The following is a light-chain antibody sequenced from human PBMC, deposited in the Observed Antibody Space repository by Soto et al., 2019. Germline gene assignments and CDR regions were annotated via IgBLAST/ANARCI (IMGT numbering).Light chain of an antibody. V-gene: IGKV3-20*01. J-gene: IGKJ1*01. Sequence: EIVFTQSPGTLSLSPGERATLSCRASQSVSSSYLAWYQQKPSQAPRLLIYAASSRAAGIPGRFSGSGSGTDFTLTISRXEPEDFAFYYCQQYGSSPRTFGQGTKVDIK. CDR2: AAS. CDR1: QSVSSSY. CDR3: QQYGSSPRT.